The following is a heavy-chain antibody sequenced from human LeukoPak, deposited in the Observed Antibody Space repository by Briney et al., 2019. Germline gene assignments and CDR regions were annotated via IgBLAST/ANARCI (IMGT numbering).Heavy chain of an antibody. Sequence: MASQTLSLTCTVFGGSLRSGGFYWNWIRQLPGKGLEWMGYIYYSGSTHYNPSLKSRLTISVDTSKNQFSLKLRSVTAADTAVYFCAKDVLTTCYDCPYSYYGMDVWGPGTTVTVSS. V-gene: IGHV4-31*03. CDR2: IYYSGST. D-gene: IGHD2-2*01. CDR1: GGSLRSGGFY. J-gene: IGHJ6*02. CDR3: AKDVLTTCYDCPYSYYGMDV.